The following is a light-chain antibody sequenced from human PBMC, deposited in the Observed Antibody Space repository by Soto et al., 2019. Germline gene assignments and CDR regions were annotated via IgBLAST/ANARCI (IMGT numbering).Light chain of an antibody. Sequence: DIVMTQSPLSLPVTPGEPASISCRSSQSLLHSDGYNYLDWYLQKPGQSPQLLICLGSNRASGVPYRFSGSGSGTDFTLTISRVEAEDFGVYYCMQALHTPWTFGQGTNVEVK. V-gene: IGKV2-28*01. CDR2: LGS. CDR3: MQALHTPWT. J-gene: IGKJ1*01. CDR1: QSLLHSDGYNY.